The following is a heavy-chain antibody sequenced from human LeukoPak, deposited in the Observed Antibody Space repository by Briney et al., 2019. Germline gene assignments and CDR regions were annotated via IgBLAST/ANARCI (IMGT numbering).Heavy chain of an antibody. V-gene: IGHV3-21*01. J-gene: IGHJ4*02. CDR2: ISSSSSYI. CDR3: ARDYYGDYYFDF. D-gene: IGHD4-17*01. Sequence: GGSLRLSCAASGFTFTSYTMNWVRQAPGKGLEWVSSISSSSSYIYYADSVKGRFTISRDNAKNSLYLQMDSPRAEDTAVYYCARDYYGDYYFDFWGQGTLVTVSS. CDR1: GFTFTSYT.